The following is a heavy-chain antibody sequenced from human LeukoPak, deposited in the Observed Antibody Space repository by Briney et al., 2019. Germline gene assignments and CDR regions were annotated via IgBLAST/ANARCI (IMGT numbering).Heavy chain of an antibody. CDR3: AGGEPAGRESGSYYE. Sequence: SVKVSCKASGGTFSSYAISWVRQAPGQGLEWMGGIIPIFGTANYARKFQGRVTITADESTSTAYMELSSLRSEDTAVYYCAGGEPAGRESGSYYEWGQGTLVTVSS. V-gene: IGHV1-69*13. D-gene: IGHD1-26*01. CDR1: GGTFSSYA. CDR2: IIPIFGTA. J-gene: IGHJ4*02.